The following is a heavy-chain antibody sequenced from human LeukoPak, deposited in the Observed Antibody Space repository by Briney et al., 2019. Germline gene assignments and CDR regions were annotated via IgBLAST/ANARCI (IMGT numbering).Heavy chain of an antibody. J-gene: IGHJ3*02. CDR3: AKPKLAVAEGDDAFDI. CDR2: ISGSSSYP. V-gene: IGHV3-11*06. CDR1: GFTFSDYY. D-gene: IGHD6-19*01. Sequence: GGSLRLSCAASGFTFSDYYMSWIRQAPGKGLEWVSYISGSSSYPNYADSVKGRFTISRDNAKNSLYLQMNSLRAEDTAVYYCAKPKLAVAEGDDAFDIWGQGTMVTVSS.